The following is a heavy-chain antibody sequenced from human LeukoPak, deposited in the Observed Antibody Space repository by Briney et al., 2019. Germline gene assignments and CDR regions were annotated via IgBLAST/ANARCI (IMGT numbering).Heavy chain of an antibody. V-gene: IGHV4-59*08. CDR1: GGSISSYY. CDR3: ARRCSSTSCYGIGMDV. CDR2: IYYSWST. Sequence: SETLSLTCTVSGGSISSYYWSWIRQPPGQGLERIGYIYYSWSTNYNPSLKSRVTISVDTSKYQFSLKLSSVTAADTAVYYCARRCSSTSCYGIGMDVWGQGTTVTVSS. J-gene: IGHJ6*02. D-gene: IGHD2-2*01.